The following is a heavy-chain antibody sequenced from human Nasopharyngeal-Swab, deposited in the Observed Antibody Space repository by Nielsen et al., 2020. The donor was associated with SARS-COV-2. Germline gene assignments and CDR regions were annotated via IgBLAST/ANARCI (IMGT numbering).Heavy chain of an antibody. CDR3: TRCGGGCYSRRDY. D-gene: IGHD2-15*01. CDR1: GFTFSDYA. CDR2: VRSKGNNYAT. V-gene: IGHV3-73*01. J-gene: IGHJ4*02. Sequence: GESLKISCAASGFTFSDYAIHWVRQAPGKGLEWVGRVRSKGNNYATAYSASVKGRFIIFRDDPTNTAYLQMNSLKTEDTAMYYCTRCGGGCYSRRDYWGQGTLVTVSS.